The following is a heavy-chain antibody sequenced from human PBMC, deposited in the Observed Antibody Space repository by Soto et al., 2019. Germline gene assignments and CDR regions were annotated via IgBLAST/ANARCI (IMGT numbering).Heavy chain of an antibody. CDR1: GYTFTSYY. D-gene: IGHD3-22*01. J-gene: IGHJ4*02. CDR3: AKSPGYYDSSGYQPFDY. V-gene: IGHV1-46*01. CDR2: INPSGGST. Sequence: ASVKVSCKASGYTFTSYYMHWVRQAPGQGLEWMGIINPSGGSTSYAQKFQGRVTITADESTSTAYMELSSLRSEDTAVYYCAKSPGYYDSSGYQPFDYWGQGTLVTVSS.